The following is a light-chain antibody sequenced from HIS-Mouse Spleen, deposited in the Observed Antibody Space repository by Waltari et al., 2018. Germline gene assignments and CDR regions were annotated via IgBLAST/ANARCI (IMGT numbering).Light chain of an antibody. CDR1: SSDVGSYNL. CDR3: CSYAGSSTV. Sequence: QSALTQPASVSGSPGQSITISCTGTSSDVGSYNLVSWHQQHPGKAPKLMIYEGSKRPSGVSNRFSGSKSGNTASLTISGLQAEDEADYYCCSYAGSSTVFGGGTQLTAL. CDR2: EGS. V-gene: IGLV2-23*01. J-gene: IGLJ7*02.